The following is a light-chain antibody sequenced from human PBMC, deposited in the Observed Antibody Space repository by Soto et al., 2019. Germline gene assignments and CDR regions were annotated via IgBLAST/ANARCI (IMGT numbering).Light chain of an antibody. CDR3: SSYTSSSTLGV. J-gene: IGLJ1*01. Sequence: QSALTQPASVSGSPGQSITISCTGTSSDVGGYNYVSWYQQHPGKAPKLMIYDVSNRPSGVSNRFSGSKSGNTASLTISGRQAEDEADYYCSSYTSSSTLGVLGTGTKLTVL. V-gene: IGLV2-14*01. CDR1: SSDVGGYNY. CDR2: DVS.